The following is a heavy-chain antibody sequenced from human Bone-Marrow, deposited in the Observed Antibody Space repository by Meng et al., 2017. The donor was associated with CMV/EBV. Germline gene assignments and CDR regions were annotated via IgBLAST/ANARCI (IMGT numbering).Heavy chain of an antibody. V-gene: IGHV3-7*01. CDR3: ARDTGWELTRTFDY. J-gene: IGHJ4*02. CDR2: IKQDGSEK. CDR1: GFTFSSYW. Sequence: GESLKISCAASGFTFSSYWMSWVRQAPGKGLEWVANIKQDGSEKYYVDSVKGRFTISRDNAKNSLYLQMNSLRAEDTAVYYCARDTGWELTRTFDYWGQGTLATVSS. D-gene: IGHD1-26*01.